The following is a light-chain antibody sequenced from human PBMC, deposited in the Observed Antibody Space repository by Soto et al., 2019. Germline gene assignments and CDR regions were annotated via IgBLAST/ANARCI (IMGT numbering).Light chain of an antibody. V-gene: IGKV3-15*01. J-gene: IGKJ5*01. CDR1: QSVSSN. Sequence: EIVMTQSPATLSVSPGERSTLSCMASQSVSSNLAWDQQKPCQSPRLLIYGASTRATGIPARFSGSGSGTEFTLTISSLQSEDFAVYYCQQYNNWITFGQGTRLEIK. CDR3: QQYNNWIT. CDR2: GAS.